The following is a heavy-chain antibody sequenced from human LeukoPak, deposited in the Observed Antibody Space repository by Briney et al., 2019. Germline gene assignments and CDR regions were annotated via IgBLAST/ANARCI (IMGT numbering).Heavy chain of an antibody. D-gene: IGHD3-3*01. CDR2: INPNSGGT. V-gene: IGHV1-2*02. Sequence: ASVKVSCKASGYTFTGYYMHWVPQAPRQGLEWVGWINPNSGGTNYAQKFQGRVTLTRDTSISTAYMELTGLISDDPAGYSCARVIVGVVQYYFDQWGQGTLVTVSS. CDR1: GYTFTGYY. CDR3: ARVIVGVVQYYFDQ. J-gene: IGHJ4*02.